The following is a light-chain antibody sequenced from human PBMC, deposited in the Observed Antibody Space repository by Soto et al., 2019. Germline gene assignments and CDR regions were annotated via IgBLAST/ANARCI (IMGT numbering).Light chain of an antibody. CDR1: SSDVGSYNR. V-gene: IGLV2-14*02. Sequence: QSALTQPASVSGSPGQSITISCTGGSSDVGSYNRVSWYRQHPGKAPQLMIYEVSNRPSGVSNRFSGSKSGNTASLTISGLQAEDEAYYFCSSFTTSDTWVIGGGTKVTVL. CDR2: EVS. CDR3: SSFTTSDTWV. J-gene: IGLJ3*02.